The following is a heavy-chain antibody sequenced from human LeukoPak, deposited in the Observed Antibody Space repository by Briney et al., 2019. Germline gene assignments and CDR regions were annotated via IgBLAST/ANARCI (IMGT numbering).Heavy chain of an antibody. Sequence: SQTLSLTCAISGDSVSSNSAAWNWIRRSPSRGLEWLGRTYYRSKWYNDYAVSVKSRITINPDTSKNQFSLQLNSVTPEDTAVYYCARDGPRYYDSSGYYPTGGYYFDYWGQGTLVTVSS. V-gene: IGHV6-1*01. D-gene: IGHD3-22*01. CDR1: GDSVSSNSAA. CDR2: TYYRSKWYN. J-gene: IGHJ4*02. CDR3: ARDGPRYYDSSGYYPTGGYYFDY.